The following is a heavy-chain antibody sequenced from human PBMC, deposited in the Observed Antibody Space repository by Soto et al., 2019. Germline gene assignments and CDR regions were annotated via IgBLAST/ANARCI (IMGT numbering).Heavy chain of an antibody. D-gene: IGHD6-6*01. CDR1: GGSISSGDYY. J-gene: IGHJ2*01. CDR2: IYYSGST. CDR3: ARDEGGGIAARPGWYFDL. Sequence: QVQLQESGPGLVKPSQTLSLTCTVSGGSISSGDYYWSWIRQPPGKGLEWIGYIYYSGSTYYNPSLKGRVTISVDTSKNQFSLKLSSVTAADTAVYYCARDEGGGIAARPGWYFDLWGRGTLVTVSS. V-gene: IGHV4-30-4*01.